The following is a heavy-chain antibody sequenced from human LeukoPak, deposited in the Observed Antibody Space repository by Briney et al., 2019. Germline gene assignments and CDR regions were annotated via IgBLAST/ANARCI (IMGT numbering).Heavy chain of an antibody. D-gene: IGHD3-10*01. Sequence: PSETLSLTCAVYGGSFSGYYWSWIRQPPGKGLEWIGEINRSGSTNYNPSLKSRVTISVDTSKNQFSLKLSSVTAADTAVYYCASLRGHDAFDIWGQGTMVTVSS. CDR1: GGSFSGYY. CDR3: ASLRGHDAFDI. J-gene: IGHJ3*02. CDR2: INRSGST. V-gene: IGHV4-34*01.